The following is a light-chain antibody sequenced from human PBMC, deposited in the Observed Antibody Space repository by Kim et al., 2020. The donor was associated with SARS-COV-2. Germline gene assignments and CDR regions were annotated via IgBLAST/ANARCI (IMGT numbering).Light chain of an antibody. Sequence: RVTISCTGNSSNIGAGYDVHWYQQLPGTAPKLLIYGNSNRPSGVPDRFSGSKSGTSASLAITGLQAEDEADYYCQSYDSSLSGWVFGGGTQLTVL. V-gene: IGLV1-40*01. J-gene: IGLJ3*02. CDR3: QSYDSSLSGWV. CDR2: GNS. CDR1: SSNIGAGYD.